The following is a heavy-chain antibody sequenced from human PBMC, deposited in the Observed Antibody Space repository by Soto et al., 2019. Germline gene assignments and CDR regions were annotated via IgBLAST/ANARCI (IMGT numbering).Heavy chain of an antibody. J-gene: IGHJ6*02. CDR1: GYIITSYW. D-gene: IGHD3-10*01. CDR2: IDPGDAET. Sequence: PGESLKSSCKGSGYIITSYWIGLVRQMPGKGLEWRGIIDPGDAETRDSPSFQGQGTTPADKSISTAYLQWSSLKASDTAMYSCARQFHYYGSGPGHIYYYYYGMDVWGQGTTVTVSS. CDR3: ARQFHYYGSGPGHIYYYYYGMDV. V-gene: IGHV5-51*01.